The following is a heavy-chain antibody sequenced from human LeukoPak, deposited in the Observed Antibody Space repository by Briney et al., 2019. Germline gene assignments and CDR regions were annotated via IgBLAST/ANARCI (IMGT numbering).Heavy chain of an antibody. Sequence: ASVKVSCKASGYTFTGYYLHWVRQAPGQGLEWMGWINPNSGGTNSAQKFQGRVTMTRDTSISTAYMELSRLRSDDTAVYYCARSWSSGYEHFDYWGQGTLVTVSS. J-gene: IGHJ4*02. D-gene: IGHD5-12*01. CDR2: INPNSGGT. CDR3: ARSWSSGYEHFDY. CDR1: GYTFTGYY. V-gene: IGHV1-2*02.